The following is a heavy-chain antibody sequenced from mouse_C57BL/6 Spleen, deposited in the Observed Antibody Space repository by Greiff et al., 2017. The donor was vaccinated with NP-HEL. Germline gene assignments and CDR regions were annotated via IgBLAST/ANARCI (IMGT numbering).Heavy chain of an antibody. J-gene: IGHJ4*01. Sequence: QVQLQQPGAELVKPGASVKMSCKASGYTFTSYWITWVKQRPGQGLEWIGDIYPGSGSTNYNEKFKSKATLTVDTSSSTASMQLSSLTSEDSAVYYCARYYGSSYYAMDYWGQGTSVTVSS. CDR2: IYPGSGST. CDR3: ARYYGSSYYAMDY. V-gene: IGHV1-55*01. D-gene: IGHD1-1*01. CDR1: GYTFTSYW.